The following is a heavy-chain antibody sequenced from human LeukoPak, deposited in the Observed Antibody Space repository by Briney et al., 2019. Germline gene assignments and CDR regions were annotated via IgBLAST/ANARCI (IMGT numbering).Heavy chain of an antibody. V-gene: IGHV3-11*01. CDR3: SRERGYTYGAAFDY. D-gene: IGHD5-18*01. CDR2: ISSSGNTI. CDR1: GFIFSDYY. Sequence: PGGSLRLSCAASGFIFSDYYMSWIRQAPGKGLEWVSYISSSGNTIYYADSVKGRFTISRDNAKNSLYLQMNSLRAEDKAVYYCSRERGYTYGAAFDYWGQGALVTVSS. J-gene: IGHJ4*02.